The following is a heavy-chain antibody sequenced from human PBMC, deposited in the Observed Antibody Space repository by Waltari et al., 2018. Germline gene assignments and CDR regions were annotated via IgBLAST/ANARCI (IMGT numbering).Heavy chain of an antibody. J-gene: IGHJ3*02. V-gene: IGHV4-59*01. CDR1: GGSISSYY. CDR2: IYYSGST. D-gene: IGHD1-26*01. Sequence: QVQLQDSGPGLVKPSETLSLTCTVSGGSISSYYWSWIRQPPGKGLEWIGYIYYSGSTNYNPSLKSRVTISVDTSKNQFSLKLSSVTAADTAVYYCARGGGSYQFKMGAFDIWGQGTMVTVSS. CDR3: ARGGGSYQFKMGAFDI.